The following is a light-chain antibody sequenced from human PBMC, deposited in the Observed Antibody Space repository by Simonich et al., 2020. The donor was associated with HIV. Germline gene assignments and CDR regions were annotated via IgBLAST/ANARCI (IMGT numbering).Light chain of an antibody. V-gene: IGKV4-1*01. CDR3: QQANSFPFT. CDR1: QSVLYSSNNKNY. J-gene: IGKJ3*01. Sequence: DIVMTQSPDSLAVSLGERATINCKSSQSVLYSSNNKNYLAGYQQKPGQPPKLLIYWASTRESGGPDRVSGSGSGTEFTLTISSLQAEDFATYYCQQANSFPFTFGPGTKVDIK. CDR2: WAS.